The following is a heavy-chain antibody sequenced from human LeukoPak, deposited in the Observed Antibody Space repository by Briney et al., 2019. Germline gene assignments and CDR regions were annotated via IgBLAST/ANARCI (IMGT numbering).Heavy chain of an antibody. D-gene: IGHD6-19*01. V-gene: IGHV3-11*06. CDR1: GFTFSDYY. CDR2: ISSSGSYT. CDR3: ARGVAGP. Sequence: PGGSLRLSCAASGFTFSDYYMNWIRQAPGRGLEWVSYISSSGSYTNYADSVKGRFTISRDNAKNSLYLQMSSLRVEDTAVYYCARGVAGPWGQGTLVTVSS. J-gene: IGHJ5*02.